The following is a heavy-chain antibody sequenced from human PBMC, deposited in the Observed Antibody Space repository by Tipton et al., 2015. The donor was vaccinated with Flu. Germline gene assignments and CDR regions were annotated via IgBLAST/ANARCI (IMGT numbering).Heavy chain of an antibody. Sequence: QSGAEVKKPGESLKISCKASGYSFTNYWIAWVRQMPGKGLEWMGIIYLDDSDARYSPSFQGQVTISADKSISTAYLQWSSLKASDTAMYYCAREDYYDSSGQTPNDAFHIWGQETMVTVSS. CDR2: IYLDDSDA. D-gene: IGHD3-22*01. CDR3: AREDYYDSSGQTPNDAFHI. V-gene: IGHV5-51*03. J-gene: IGHJ3*02. CDR1: GYSFTNYW.